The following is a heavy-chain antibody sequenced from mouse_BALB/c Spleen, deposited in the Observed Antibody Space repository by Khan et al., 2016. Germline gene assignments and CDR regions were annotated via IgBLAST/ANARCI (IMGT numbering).Heavy chain of an antibody. CDR2: INPYNGDT. V-gene: IGHV1-37*01. J-gene: IGHJ1*01. CDR3: GRGYTCVTWSINV. Sequence: VQLQQSGPELVKPGVSEKISCKASGYSFTGYFMNWVKQRHGKSLEWIGRINPYNGDTVYNQKFKGKATLTADKYSSTVHMELLSLTSEDSAVYCGGRGYTCVTWSINVWSAGTTVNVSS. CDR1: GYSFTGYF.